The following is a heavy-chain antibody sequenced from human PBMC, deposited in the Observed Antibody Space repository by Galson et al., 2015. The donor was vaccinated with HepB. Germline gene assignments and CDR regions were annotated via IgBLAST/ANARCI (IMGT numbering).Heavy chain of an antibody. D-gene: IGHD3-22*01. CDR3: AKEVTDYYDSSGPFDY. V-gene: IGHV3-23*01. Sequence: SLRLSCAASGFTFSSYAMSWVRQAPGKGLEWVSAISGSGGSTYYADSVKGRFTISRDNSKNTLYLQMNSLRAEDTAVYYCAKEVTDYYDSSGPFDYWGQGTLVTVSS. CDR2: ISGSGGST. J-gene: IGHJ4*02. CDR1: GFTFSSYA.